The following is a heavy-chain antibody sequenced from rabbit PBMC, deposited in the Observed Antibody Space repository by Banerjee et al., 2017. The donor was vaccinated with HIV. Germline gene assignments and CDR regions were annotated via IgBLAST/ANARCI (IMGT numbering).Heavy chain of an antibody. Sequence: QQQLEESGGDLVKPEGSLTLTCTASGFSFSSSYWICWVRQAPGKGLEWIACIYAGNYDNSGTTDYANWAKGRFTISKTSSTTVTLQMTSLTAADTATYFCARWTNGGAGYDYPLYYGMDLRGQGTLVTVS. CDR3: ARWTNGGAGYDYPLYYGMDL. V-gene: IGHV1S45*01. CDR1: GFSFSSSYW. D-gene: IGHD6-1*01. J-gene: IGHJ6*01. CDR2: IYAGNYDNSGTT.